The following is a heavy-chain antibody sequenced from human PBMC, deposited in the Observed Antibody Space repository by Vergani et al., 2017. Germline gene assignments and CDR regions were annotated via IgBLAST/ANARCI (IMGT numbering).Heavy chain of an antibody. Sequence: QVQLVESGGGVVQPGGSLRLSCAASGFTFSSYGMHWVRQAPGKGLEWVAFIRYDGSNKYYADSVKGRFTISRDKSKNTLYLQMNSLRAEDTAVYYCLRGDYVIENYYYGMDVWGQGTTVTVSS. D-gene: IGHD4-17*01. CDR1: GFTFSSYG. CDR3: LRGDYVIENYYYGMDV. CDR2: IRYDGSNK. J-gene: IGHJ6*02. V-gene: IGHV3-30*02.